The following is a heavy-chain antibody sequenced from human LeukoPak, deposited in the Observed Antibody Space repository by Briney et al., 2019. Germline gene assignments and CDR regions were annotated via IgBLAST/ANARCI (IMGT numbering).Heavy chain of an antibody. CDR3: TAGQDTTAHDGY. Sequence: RGSLRLSCAASGFTFSSAWMNWVRQAPGKGLEWVGRIKSRKDGETTDYAAPVKGRFTVSRDDSKDTLYLQMNSLRTDDTAVYYCTAGQDTTAHDGYWGQGTLVTVSS. CDR1: GFTFSSAW. CDR2: IKSRKDGETT. D-gene: IGHD2-15*01. J-gene: IGHJ4*02. V-gene: IGHV3-15*01.